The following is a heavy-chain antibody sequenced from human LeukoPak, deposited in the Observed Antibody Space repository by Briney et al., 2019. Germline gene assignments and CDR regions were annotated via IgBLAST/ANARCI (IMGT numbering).Heavy chain of an antibody. V-gene: IGHV3-30*02. CDR1: GFTFSSYS. J-gene: IGHJ4*02. CDR3: AKDLGGMATIWDFDY. Sequence: GGSLRLSCAASGFTFSSYSMNWVRQAPGKGLEWVAFIRYDGSNKYYADSVKGRFTISRDNSKNTLYLQMNSLRAEDTAVYYCAKDLGGMATIWDFDYWGQGTLVTVSS. D-gene: IGHD5-24*01. CDR2: IRYDGSNK.